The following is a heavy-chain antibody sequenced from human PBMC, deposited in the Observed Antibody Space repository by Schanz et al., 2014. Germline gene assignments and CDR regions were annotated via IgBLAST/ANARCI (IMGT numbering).Heavy chain of an antibody. D-gene: IGHD3-10*01. J-gene: IGHJ3*02. V-gene: IGHV3-48*01. CDR1: GITFSSHS. Sequence: EVHLVESGGGLVQPGGSLRLSCAASGITFSSHSFNWVRQAPGKGLEWVSYVSRSTPDIYYADSVKGRFTISRDNSKNTLYLQMNSLRAEDTAVYYCAKGRFGELSAFDIWGQGTMVTVSS. CDR3: AKGRFGELSAFDI. CDR2: VSRSTPDI.